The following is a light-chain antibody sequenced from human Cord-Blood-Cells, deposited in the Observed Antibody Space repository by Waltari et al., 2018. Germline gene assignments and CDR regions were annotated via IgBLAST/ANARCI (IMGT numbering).Light chain of an antibody. V-gene: IGLV3-21*04. CDR1: YSTSQS. CDR3: QVWDSSSDHYV. CDR2: YDS. Sequence: SYLLSQPPSLSVAPGQTPRISCGPPYSTSQSNHWYQQKPGQAPVLVIYYDSDRPSGIPERFSGSNSGNTATLTISRVEAGDEADYYCQVWDSSSDHYVFGTGTKVTVL. J-gene: IGLJ1*01.